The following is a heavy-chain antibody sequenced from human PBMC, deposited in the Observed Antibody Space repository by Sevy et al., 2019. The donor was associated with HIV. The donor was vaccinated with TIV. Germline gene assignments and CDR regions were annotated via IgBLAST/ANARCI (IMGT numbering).Heavy chain of an antibody. V-gene: IGHV1-2*02. J-gene: IGHJ6*02. CDR3: ARFMVRSHYYYGMDV. Sequence: ASVKVSCKASGYTFTGYYMHWVRQAPGQGLEWMGWINPNSGGTNYAQKFQGRVTMTRDTSISTAYMELSRLRSDDTAVDYCARFMVRSHYYYGMDVWGQGTTVTVSS. CDR2: INPNSGGT. D-gene: IGHD3-10*01. CDR1: GYTFTGYY.